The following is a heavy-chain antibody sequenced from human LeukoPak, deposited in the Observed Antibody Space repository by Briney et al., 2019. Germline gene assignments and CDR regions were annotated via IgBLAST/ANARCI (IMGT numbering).Heavy chain of an antibody. CDR1: GGSISSYY. CDR3: ARHGSYYGSGSYYKFDY. D-gene: IGHD3-10*01. J-gene: IGHJ4*02. CDR2: IYTSGST. V-gene: IGHV4-4*07. Sequence: PSETLSLTCTVSGGSISSYYWSWIRQPAGKGLEWLGRIYTSGSTNYNPSLKSRVTMSVDTSKNQLSLKLSSVTAADTAVYYCARHGSYYGSGSYYKFDYWGQGTLVTVSS.